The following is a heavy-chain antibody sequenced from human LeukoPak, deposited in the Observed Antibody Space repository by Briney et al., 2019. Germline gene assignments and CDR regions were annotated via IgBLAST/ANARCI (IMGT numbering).Heavy chain of an antibody. CDR3: ATDPVYMTTVTG. CDR2: FDPEDGET. J-gene: IGHJ4*02. Sequence: ASVTVSCKVSGDTLTELSMYWVRQAPGKGLEWMGGFDPEDGETIYAQRFQGRVTMTEDTSTDTAYMELSSLRSEDTAVYYCATDPVYMTTVTGWGQGTLVTVSS. CDR1: GDTLTELS. V-gene: IGHV1-24*01. D-gene: IGHD4-17*01.